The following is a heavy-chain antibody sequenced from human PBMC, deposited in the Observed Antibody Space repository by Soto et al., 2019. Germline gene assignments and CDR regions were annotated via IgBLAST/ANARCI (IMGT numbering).Heavy chain of an antibody. D-gene: IGHD2-2*01. CDR1: GFTFSSYG. CDR2: IWYDGSNK. V-gene: IGHV3-33*01. CDR3: AREMVVPAAPGDYYYYAMDV. Sequence: GGSLRLSCAASGFTFSSYGMHWVRQAPGKGLEWVAVIWYDGSNKYYADSVKGRFTISRDNSKNTLYLQMNSLRAEDTAVYYCAREMVVPAAPGDYYYYAMDVWGQGTTVTVSS. J-gene: IGHJ6*02.